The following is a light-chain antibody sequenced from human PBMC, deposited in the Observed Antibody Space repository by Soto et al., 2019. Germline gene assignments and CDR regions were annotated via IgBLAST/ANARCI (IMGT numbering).Light chain of an antibody. J-gene: IGKJ1*01. CDR2: DAS. CDR1: QRISSW. V-gene: IGKV1-5*01. Sequence: DIHITQSPSTLSASVGDRVTITCRASQRISSWLAWYQQKPGKAPKLLIYDASSLESGVPSRFSGSGSGTEFTLTISSLQPDDFATYYCQQYNSYPWTFGQGTKVDIK. CDR3: QQYNSYPWT.